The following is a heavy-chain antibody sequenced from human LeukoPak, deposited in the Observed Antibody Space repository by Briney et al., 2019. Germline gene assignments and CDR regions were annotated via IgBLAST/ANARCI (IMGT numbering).Heavy chain of an antibody. Sequence: SVKVSCKASGGTFSSYAISWVRQAPGQGLEWMGRIIPIFGIANCAQKFQGRVTITADKSTSTAYMELSSLRSEDTAVYYCARAPDTDYFDYWGQGTLVTVSS. V-gene: IGHV1-69*04. CDR3: ARAPDTDYFDY. J-gene: IGHJ4*02. CDR2: IIPIFGIA. CDR1: GGTFSSYA.